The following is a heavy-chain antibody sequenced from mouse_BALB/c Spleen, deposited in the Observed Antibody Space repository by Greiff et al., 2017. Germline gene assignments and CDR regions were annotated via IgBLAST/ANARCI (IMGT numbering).Heavy chain of an antibody. D-gene: IGHD1-2*01. CDR1: GFNIKDTY. V-gene: IGHV14-3*02. CDR3: AREDYYGPWFAY. J-gene: IGHJ3*01. Sequence: VQLQQSGAELVKPGASVKLSCTASGFNIKDTYMHWVKQRPEQGLEWIGRIDPANGNTKYDPKFQGKATITADTSSNTAYLQLSSLTSEDTAVYYCAREDYYGPWFAYWGQGTLVTVSA. CDR2: IDPANGNT.